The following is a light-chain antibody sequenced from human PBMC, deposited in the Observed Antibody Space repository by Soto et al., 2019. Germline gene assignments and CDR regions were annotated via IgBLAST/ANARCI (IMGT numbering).Light chain of an antibody. Sequence: EIVLTQSPGTLSLSPGERATLSCRASQSINSRYLAWYQQKPGQAPRLLIYGASSRATGIPDRFSGSGSGTDSTLTISRLEPDALAVYYCQHFGSSPGFTFGHGTKVDIK. CDR3: QHFGSSPGFT. V-gene: IGKV3-20*01. CDR1: QSINSRY. J-gene: IGKJ3*01. CDR2: GAS.